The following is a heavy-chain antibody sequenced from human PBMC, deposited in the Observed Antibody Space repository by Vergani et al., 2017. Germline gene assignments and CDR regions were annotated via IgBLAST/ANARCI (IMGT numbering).Heavy chain of an antibody. D-gene: IGHD6-19*01. Sequence: EVQLLESGGGLVQPGGSLRLSCAASGFTFSSYAMSWVRQAPGKGLEWVAAISGSGGSTYYADSVKGRFTISRDNSKNTLYLQMNSLRAEDTAVYYCSSDAGYSSGWYLLDYYYYYMDVWGKGTTVTVSS. J-gene: IGHJ6*03. V-gene: IGHV3-23*01. CDR1: GFTFSSYA. CDR2: ISGSGGST. CDR3: SSDAGYSSGWYLLDYYYYYMDV.